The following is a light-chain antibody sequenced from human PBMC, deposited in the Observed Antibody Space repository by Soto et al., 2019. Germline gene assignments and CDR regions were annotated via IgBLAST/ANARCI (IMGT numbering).Light chain of an antibody. V-gene: IGLV2-14*01. CDR2: DVR. CDR3: SSYTITNTLV. Sequence: QSALTQPASVSGSPGQSIIISCTGTSSDVGAHNSVSWYQQHPGKAPKLMIYDVRNRPSGVSDRFSGSKSGNTASLTISGLQAEDEADYYCSSYTITNTLVFGGGTQLTVL. J-gene: IGLJ2*01. CDR1: SSDVGAHNS.